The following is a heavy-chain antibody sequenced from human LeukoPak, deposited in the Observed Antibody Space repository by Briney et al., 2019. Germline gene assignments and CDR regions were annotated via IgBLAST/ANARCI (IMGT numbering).Heavy chain of an antibody. J-gene: IGHJ4*02. CDR3: ARPYYYDSSGYSI. Sequence: GKSLRLSCAASGFTFSDYAMHWVRQAPGKGLEWVAVISYDGSNQYYTDSVKGRFTISRDSSKNTLYLQMNSLRPEDTAVYYCARPYYYDSSGYSIWGQGALVTVSS. V-gene: IGHV3-30-3*01. D-gene: IGHD3-22*01. CDR1: GFTFSDYA. CDR2: ISYDGSNQ.